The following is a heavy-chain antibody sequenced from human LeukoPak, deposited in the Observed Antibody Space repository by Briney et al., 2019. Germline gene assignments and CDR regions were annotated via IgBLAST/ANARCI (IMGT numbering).Heavy chain of an antibody. J-gene: IGHJ4*02. D-gene: IGHD4-17*01. Sequence: GGSLRLSCAASGFTFSSYAMHWVRQAPGKGLEWVAVISYDGSNKYYADSVKGRFTISGDNSKNTLYLQMNSLRAEDTAVYYCARETGSAVGSTDFDYWGQGTLVTVSS. V-gene: IGHV3-30-3*01. CDR2: ISYDGSNK. CDR1: GFTFSSYA. CDR3: ARETGSAVGSTDFDY.